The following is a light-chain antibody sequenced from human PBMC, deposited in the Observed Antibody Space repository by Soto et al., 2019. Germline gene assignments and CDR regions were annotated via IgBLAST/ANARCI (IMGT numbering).Light chain of an antibody. CDR3: QHFNSYPWT. Sequence: DIQMTQSPSTLSASVGDRAPITCLASQSVNTWVAWYQQKPGTAPKLLIYGASNLKSGVPSRFSGSGSGTEFTLTISSLQPDDSATYYCQHFNSYPWTFGQGTKVDIK. V-gene: IGKV1-5*01. CDR2: GAS. J-gene: IGKJ1*01. CDR1: QSVNTW.